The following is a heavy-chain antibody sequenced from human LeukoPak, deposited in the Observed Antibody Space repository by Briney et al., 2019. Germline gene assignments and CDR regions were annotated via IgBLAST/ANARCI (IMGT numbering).Heavy chain of an antibody. V-gene: IGHV4-39*01. CDR1: GGSISSSDFN. CDR3: ASSGVATPGDYFDY. D-gene: IGHD2-15*01. CDR2: ISYSGST. J-gene: IGHJ4*02. Sequence: SETLSLTCTVSGGSISSSDFNWGWIRQPPGKGLEWIGVISYSGSTYYNPSLKSRVTISVDTSKSHFSLKLSSVTAADTAVYYCASSGVATPGDYFDYWGQGTLVTVSS.